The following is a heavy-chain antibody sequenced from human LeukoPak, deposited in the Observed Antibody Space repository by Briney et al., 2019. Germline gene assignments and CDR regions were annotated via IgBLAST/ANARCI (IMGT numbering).Heavy chain of an antibody. J-gene: IGHJ1*01. V-gene: IGHV4-4*07. Sequence: SETLSLTCTVSGGSIISQYWNWIRQPAGKGLEWIGRINTRGSTNYNPSLKSRGTMSVDTSKNQFSLKLSSVTAADTAVYYCASSPRGTEYFHHWGQGTLVTVSS. CDR1: GGSIISQY. D-gene: IGHD3-10*01. CDR2: INTRGST. CDR3: ASSPRGTEYFHH.